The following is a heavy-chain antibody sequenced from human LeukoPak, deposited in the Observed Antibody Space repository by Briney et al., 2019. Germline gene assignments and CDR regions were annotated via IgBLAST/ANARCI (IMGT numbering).Heavy chain of an antibody. V-gene: IGHV3-21*06. J-gene: IGHJ4*02. CDR1: GFTFSSYS. Sequence: PGGSLRLSCAASGFTFSSYSMNWVRQAPGKGLEWVAYISSSSTYIYYADSVKGRFTISRDNAKNSLYLQMNSLRAEDTAVYYCARDYSDSGAYYIGYHYFDYWGQGTLVTASS. CDR3: ARDYSDSGAYYIGYHYFDY. D-gene: IGHD3-22*01. CDR2: ISSSSTYI.